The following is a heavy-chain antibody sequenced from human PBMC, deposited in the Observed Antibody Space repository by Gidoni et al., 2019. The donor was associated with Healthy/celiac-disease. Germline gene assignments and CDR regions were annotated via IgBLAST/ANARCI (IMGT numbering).Heavy chain of an antibody. D-gene: IGHD3-16*01. CDR1: GFTFSSYA. V-gene: IGHV3-23*01. CDR3: AKGPPYRNWYFDL. J-gene: IGHJ2*01. CDR2: ISGSGGST. Sequence: EVQLLESGGGLVQPGGSLRLSCPASGFTFSSYAMSWVRQAPGKGLGWVSAISGSGGSTYYADSVKGRFTISRDNSKKTLYLQMNSLRAEDTAVYYCAKGPPYRNWYFDLWGRGTLVTVSS.